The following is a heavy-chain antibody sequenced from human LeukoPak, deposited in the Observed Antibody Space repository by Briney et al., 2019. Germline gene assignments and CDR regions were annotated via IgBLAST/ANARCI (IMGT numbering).Heavy chain of an antibody. CDR3: ARDFAGDDFFDAFDI. J-gene: IGHJ3*02. D-gene: IGHD3-3*01. CDR1: GFTFSSYD. Sequence: GGSLRLSCAASGFTFSSYDIHWVRQAPGKGLEWVAVISYDGSNKYYADSVKGRFTISGDNSKNTLYLQMNSLRAEDTAVYYCARDFAGDDFFDAFDIWGQGTMVTVSS. V-gene: IGHV3-30*19. CDR2: ISYDGSNK.